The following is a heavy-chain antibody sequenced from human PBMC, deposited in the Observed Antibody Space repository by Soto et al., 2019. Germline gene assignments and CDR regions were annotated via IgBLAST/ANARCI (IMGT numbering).Heavy chain of an antibody. J-gene: IGHJ6*02. V-gene: IGHV3-23*01. CDR1: GFTFSSYA. CDR2: ISGSGGST. Sequence: PGGSLRLSCAASGFTFSSYAMSWVRQAPGKGPEWVSAISGSGGSTYYAESVKGRFTISRDNSKNTLYLQMNSLRAEDTAVYYCAKVNIVATYYYYGMDVWGQGTTVTVS. D-gene: IGHD5-12*01. CDR3: AKVNIVATYYYYGMDV.